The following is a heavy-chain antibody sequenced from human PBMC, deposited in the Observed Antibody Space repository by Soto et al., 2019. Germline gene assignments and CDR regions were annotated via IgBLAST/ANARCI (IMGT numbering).Heavy chain of an antibody. Sequence: EMQLVESGGGLVPPGRSLRLSCAGFGFKFEDYAMHWVRQVPGKGLEWVSYINWNSGKVKYADSVKGRFTISRDNAKHSLYLHMTSLKSADTALYYCAKAGCSDANCHFWALESWGQGTLVSVSS. CDR3: AKAGCSDANCHFWALES. V-gene: IGHV3-9*01. CDR2: INWNSGKV. J-gene: IGHJ4*02. CDR1: GFKFEDYA. D-gene: IGHD6-19*01.